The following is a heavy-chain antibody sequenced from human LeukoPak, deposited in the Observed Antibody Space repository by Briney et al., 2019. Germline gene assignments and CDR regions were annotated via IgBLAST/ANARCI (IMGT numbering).Heavy chain of an antibody. Sequence: SETLSLTCTVSGGSISSSSYYWGWIRQPPGKGLEWIGSIYYSGSTYYNPSLKSRVIISVDTSKNQFSLKLSSVTAADTAVYYCARWEPPTYQHTRLEVPGDAFDIWGQGTMVTVSS. CDR3: ARWEPPTYQHTRLEVPGDAFDI. D-gene: IGHD1-26*01. CDR1: GGSISSSSYY. CDR2: IYYSGST. V-gene: IGHV4-39*01. J-gene: IGHJ3*02.